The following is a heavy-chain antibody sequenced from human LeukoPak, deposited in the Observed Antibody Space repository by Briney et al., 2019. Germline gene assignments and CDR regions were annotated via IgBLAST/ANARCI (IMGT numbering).Heavy chain of an antibody. CDR3: AEDHYWSIDY. D-gene: IGHD3-3*01. Sequence: GGSLRLSCAASGFTFSSYAMHWVRQAPGKGLEWVAVISYDGSNKYYADSVKGRFTISRDIAKNTLYLQMNSLRAEDTGVYYCAEDHYWSIDYWGRGTLVTVSS. CDR2: ISYDGSNK. V-gene: IGHV3-30-3*02. CDR1: GFTFSSYA. J-gene: IGHJ4*02.